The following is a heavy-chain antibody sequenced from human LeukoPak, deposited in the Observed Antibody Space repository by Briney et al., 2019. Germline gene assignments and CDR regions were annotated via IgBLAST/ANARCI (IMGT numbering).Heavy chain of an antibody. CDR3: ARDRGYDFWSGYYGFDY. J-gene: IGHJ4*02. Sequence: PGGSLRLSCAASGFTFSSYSMNWVRQAPGKGLEWVSYISSSSSTIYYADSVKGRFTISRDNAKNSLYLQMNGLRDEDTAVYYCARDRGYDFWSGYYGFDYWGQGTLVTVSS. CDR1: GFTFSSYS. D-gene: IGHD3-3*01. CDR2: ISSSSSTI. V-gene: IGHV3-48*02.